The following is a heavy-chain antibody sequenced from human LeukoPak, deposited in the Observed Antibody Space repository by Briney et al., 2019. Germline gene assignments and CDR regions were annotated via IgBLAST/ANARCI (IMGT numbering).Heavy chain of an antibody. D-gene: IGHD3-10*01. V-gene: IGHV4-59*08. Sequence: PSETLSLTCAVYGGSFSGYYWSWIRQPPGKGLEWIGYIYYSGSTNYNPSLKSRVTISVDTSKNQFSLKLSSVTAADTAVYYCARHRGPVWFGELFYYYYGMDVWGQGTTVTVSS. CDR1: GGSFSGYY. CDR3: ARHRGPVWFGELFYYYYGMDV. CDR2: IYYSGST. J-gene: IGHJ6*02.